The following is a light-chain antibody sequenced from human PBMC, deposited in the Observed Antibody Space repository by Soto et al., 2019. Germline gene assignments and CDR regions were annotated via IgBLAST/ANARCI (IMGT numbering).Light chain of an antibody. Sequence: QSALTQPASVSGSPGQSITISCTGTSSDVGGYDYVSWYQQHPDKAPKLIVYEVTHRPSGVSNHFSGSKSGNTASLTISGLQAEDEADYYCSSLTSGSTRVFGTGTKLTVL. CDR2: EVT. V-gene: IGLV2-14*01. J-gene: IGLJ1*01. CDR1: SSDVGGYDY. CDR3: SSLTSGSTRV.